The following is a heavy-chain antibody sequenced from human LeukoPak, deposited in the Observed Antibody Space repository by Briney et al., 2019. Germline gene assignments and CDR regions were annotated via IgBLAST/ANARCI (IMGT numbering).Heavy chain of an antibody. CDR2: IKQDGSEK. D-gene: IGHD6-6*01. V-gene: IGHV3-7*01. CDR1: GFTFSSYS. Sequence: GGSLRLSCAASGFTFSSYSMSWVRQAPGKGLEWVANIKQDGSEKYYVDSVKGRFTISRDNAKNSLYLQMNSLRAEDTAVYYCARADSSIAARLSRSSIFNYYYYMDVWGKGTTVTVSS. CDR3: ARADSSIAARLSRSSIFNYYYYMDV. J-gene: IGHJ6*03.